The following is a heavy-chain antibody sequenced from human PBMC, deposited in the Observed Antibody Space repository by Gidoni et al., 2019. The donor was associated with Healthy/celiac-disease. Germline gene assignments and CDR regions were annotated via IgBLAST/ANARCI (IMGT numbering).Heavy chain of an antibody. CDR1: GVTFRSYS. CDR3: ARGSWSYYYDY. J-gene: IGHJ4*02. Sequence: EVQLVASGGGLVQPGGSLGLTCARAGVTFRSYSMNWVRQAPGKGPEGVSDISSSSSTIYYAASVKGRFTISRDNAKNSLSLQMNILRAEDTAVYYCARGSWSYYYDYWGQGTLVTVSS. V-gene: IGHV3-48*01. D-gene: IGHD1-26*01. CDR2: ISSSSSTI.